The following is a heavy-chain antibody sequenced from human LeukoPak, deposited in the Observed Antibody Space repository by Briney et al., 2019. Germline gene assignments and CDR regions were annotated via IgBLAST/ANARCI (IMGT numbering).Heavy chain of an antibody. J-gene: IGHJ4*02. D-gene: IGHD5-24*01. Sequence: GGSLRLSCAASGFTFSSYAMSWARQTPGKGLEWVSAISGSGGSTYYADSVKGRFTISRDNSKSTLFLQMNSLRAEDTAVYYCAKDPRVGSRVATPCHWGQGTLVTVSS. V-gene: IGHV3-23*01. CDR1: GFTFSSYA. CDR2: ISGSGGST. CDR3: AKDPRVGSRVATPCH.